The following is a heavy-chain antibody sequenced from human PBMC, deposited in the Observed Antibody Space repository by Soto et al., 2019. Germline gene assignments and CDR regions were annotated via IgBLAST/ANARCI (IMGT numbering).Heavy chain of an antibody. J-gene: IGHJ2*01. CDR2: TYYRSKWYN. D-gene: IGHD3-10*01. V-gene: IGHV6-1*01. CDR3: ARDPAPPGTRYWYFDL. Sequence: SQTLSLTCAISGDSVSSNSAAWNWIRQSPSRGLEWLGRTYYRSKWYNDYAASVKSRITINPDTSKNQFSLQLNSVTPEDTAVYYCARDPAPPGTRYWYFDLWGRGTLVTVSS. CDR1: GDSVSSNSAA.